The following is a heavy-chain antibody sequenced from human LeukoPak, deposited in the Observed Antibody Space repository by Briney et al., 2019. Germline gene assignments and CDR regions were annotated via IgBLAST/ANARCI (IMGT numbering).Heavy chain of an antibody. CDR1: GGSISSGGYY. V-gene: IGHV4-30-2*01. CDR2: INHSGSA. Sequence: SQTLSLTCTVSGGSISSGGYYWSWIRQPPGKGLEWIGEINHSGSANYNPSLKSRVTISVDTSKNQFSLKLSSVTAADTAVYYCASTGYSSRDYYYYYGMDVWGQGTTVTVSS. D-gene: IGHD6-13*01. CDR3: ASTGYSSRDYYYYYGMDV. J-gene: IGHJ6*02.